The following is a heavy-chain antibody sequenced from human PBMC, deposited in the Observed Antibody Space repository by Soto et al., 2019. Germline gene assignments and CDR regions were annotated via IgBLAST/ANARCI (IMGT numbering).Heavy chain of an antibody. CDR3: AREDFGVVINYYCYGMDV. CDR2: IYYSGST. Sequence: SETLSLTCTVSGGSISSSSYYWGWIRQPPGKGLEWIGSIYYSGSTYYNPSLKSRVTISVDTSKNQFSLKLSSVTAADTAVYYCAREDFGVVINYYCYGMDVWGQGTTVTVSS. D-gene: IGHD3-3*01. V-gene: IGHV4-39*02. CDR1: GGSISSSSYY. J-gene: IGHJ6*02.